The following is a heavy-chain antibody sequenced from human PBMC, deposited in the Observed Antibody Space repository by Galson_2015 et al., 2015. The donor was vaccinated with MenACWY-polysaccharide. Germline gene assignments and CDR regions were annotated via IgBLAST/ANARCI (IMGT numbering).Heavy chain of an antibody. J-gene: IGHJ3*02. CDR3: WGRPDMSGYHGAFDI. CDR1: GFAFSNYW. CDR2: IKQDGSEK. Sequence: SLRLSCAASGFAFSNYWLAWVRQAPGKGLEWVANIKQDGSEKNYVDSAKGRFTISRDNAKNSVYLQMSSLRVEDTAVYFCWGRPDMSGYHGAFDIWGQGTMVTVSS. D-gene: IGHD3-3*01. V-gene: IGHV3-7*01.